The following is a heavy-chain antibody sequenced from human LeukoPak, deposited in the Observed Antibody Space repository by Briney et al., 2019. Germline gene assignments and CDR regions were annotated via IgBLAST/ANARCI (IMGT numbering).Heavy chain of an antibody. V-gene: IGHV3-23*01. CDR3: AKDRFKNYDSSGYYYWH. D-gene: IGHD3-22*01. Sequence: PGGSLRLSCAASGFTFNSYAMSWVRQAPGKGLEWVSGISDSGAGKYYADSVKGHFTISRDNSKNTLYLQLSSLRVEDTAIYYCAKDRFKNYDSSGYYYWHWGQGTLVTVSS. J-gene: IGHJ4*02. CDR2: ISDSGAGK. CDR1: GFTFNSYA.